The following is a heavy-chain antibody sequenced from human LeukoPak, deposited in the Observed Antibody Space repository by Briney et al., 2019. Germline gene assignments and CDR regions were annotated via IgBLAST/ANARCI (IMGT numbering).Heavy chain of an antibody. D-gene: IGHD2-15*01. J-gene: IGHJ4*02. Sequence: GESLKISCKGSGYSFITFWIAWVRQMPGKGLELMGIIYPGDSETIYNPSFQGQVSISADRSVSTAYLQWSSLKASDTAMYYCARQDCSGGSCRFDYWGQGTLVTVSS. CDR2: IYPGDSET. V-gene: IGHV5-51*01. CDR1: GYSFITFW. CDR3: ARQDCSGGSCRFDY.